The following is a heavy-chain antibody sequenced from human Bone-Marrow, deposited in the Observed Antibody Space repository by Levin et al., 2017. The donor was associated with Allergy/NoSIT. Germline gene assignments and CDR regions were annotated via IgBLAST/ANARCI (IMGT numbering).Heavy chain of an antibody. CDR3: ARDLGDGYNAWGAFDV. J-gene: IGHJ3*01. D-gene: IGHD5-24*01. V-gene: IGHV3-30*04. CDR1: RFTFGSYA. CDR2: ISFDGGSK. Sequence: GESLKISCAASRFTFGSYALHWVRQAPGEGLEWVALISFDGGSKYYADSVQGRFIISRDNSKNTLYLQLNSLRPEDTAMYFCARDLGDGYNAWGAFDVWGQGTMVTVSS.